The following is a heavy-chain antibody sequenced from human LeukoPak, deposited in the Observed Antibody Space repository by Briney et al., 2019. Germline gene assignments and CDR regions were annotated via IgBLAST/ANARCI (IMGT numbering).Heavy chain of an antibody. Sequence: PGGSLRLSCAASGFTFSSYEMNWVRQAPGKGLEWVSYISSSGSTIYYADSVKGRFTISRDNAKNSLYLQMNSLRAEDTAIYYCARDPYYGDYVVWGQGTLVTVSS. V-gene: IGHV3-48*03. CDR2: ISSSGSTI. CDR1: GFTFSSYE. D-gene: IGHD4-17*01. J-gene: IGHJ4*02. CDR3: ARDPYYGDYVV.